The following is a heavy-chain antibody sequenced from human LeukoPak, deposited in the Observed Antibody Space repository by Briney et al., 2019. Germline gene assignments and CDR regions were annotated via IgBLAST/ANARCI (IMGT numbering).Heavy chain of an antibody. D-gene: IGHD1-14*01. CDR3: AKDPGNYFDY. CDR1: GFTFSSYS. CDR2: ISRSSSYI. V-gene: IGHV3-21*04. J-gene: IGHJ4*02. Sequence: GGSLRLSCAGSGFTFSSYSMNWVRQAPGKGLQWVSSISRSSSYIYYADSVKGRFTISRDNSKNTLYLQMNSLRAEDTAVYYCAKDPGNYFDYWGQGTLVTVSS.